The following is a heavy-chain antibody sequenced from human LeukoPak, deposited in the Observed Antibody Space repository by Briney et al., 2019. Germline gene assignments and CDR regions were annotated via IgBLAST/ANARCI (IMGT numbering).Heavy chain of an antibody. D-gene: IGHD2-21*01. V-gene: IGHV3-7*01. J-gene: IGHJ6*02. CDR3: ARYCGGDCYGMDV. CDR2: IKQDGSEK. CDR1: EFTFSSYW. Sequence: GGSLRLSCTASEFTFSSYWMSWVRQAPGKGLEWVANIKQDGSEKDYVDSVKGRFTISRDNAKNSLYLQMNSLRAEDTAVYYCARYCGGDCYGMDVWGQGTTVTVSS.